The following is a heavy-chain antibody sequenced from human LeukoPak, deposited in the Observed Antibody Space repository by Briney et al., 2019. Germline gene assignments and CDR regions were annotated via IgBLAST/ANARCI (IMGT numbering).Heavy chain of an antibody. CDR1: GFTFSSYS. CDR3: ARMGCSSTSCYTPTFDY. J-gene: IGHJ4*02. V-gene: IGHV3-48*01. CDR2: ISSSSSTI. Sequence: GGSLRLSCAASGFTFSSYSMNWVRQASGKGLEWVSYISSSSSTIYYADSVKGRFTISRDNAKNSLYLQMNSLRAEDTAVYYCARMGCSSTSCYTPTFDYWGQGTLVTVSS. D-gene: IGHD2-2*02.